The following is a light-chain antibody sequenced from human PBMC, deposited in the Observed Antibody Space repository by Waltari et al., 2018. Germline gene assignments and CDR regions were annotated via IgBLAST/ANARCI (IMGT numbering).Light chain of an antibody. CDR1: QSISKF. Sequence: DIQMTQSPSSLSASVGDRVPITCWASQSISKFLNWYQQRPGKAPRLLIYAASNLHPGVPSRFSGSGSGTDFTLTINNLQPEDSATYYCQQSSTSSWTFGQGTKVEVK. CDR3: QQSSTSSWT. CDR2: AAS. V-gene: IGKV1-39*01. J-gene: IGKJ1*01.